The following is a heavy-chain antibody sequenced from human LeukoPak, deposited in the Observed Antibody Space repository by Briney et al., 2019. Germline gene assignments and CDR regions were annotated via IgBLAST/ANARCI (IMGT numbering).Heavy chain of an antibody. CDR1: GYTFTSYG. D-gene: IGHD3-10*01. J-gene: IGHJ4*02. Sequence: GASVKVSCKASGYTFTSYGISWVRQAPGQGLEWMGWISAYNGNTNYAQKLQGRVTTTTDTSTSTAYMELRSLRSDDTAVYYCARPRLTYYYGSGSYSLSHWGQGTLVTVSS. CDR3: ARPRLTYYYGSGSYSLSH. V-gene: IGHV1-18*01. CDR2: ISAYNGNT.